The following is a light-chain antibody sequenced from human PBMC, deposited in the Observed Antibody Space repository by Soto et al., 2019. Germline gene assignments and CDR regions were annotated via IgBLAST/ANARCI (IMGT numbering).Light chain of an antibody. Sequence: QSALTQPASVSGSPGQSITISCTGTSSDIGSYNYVSWYQQHPGEVPRLMIYDVSNRPSGVSNRFSGSKSGNTASLTISGLQAEDEADYYCGSYRSDNPLVFGGGTKLTVL. CDR2: DVS. J-gene: IGLJ3*02. CDR1: SSDIGSYNY. V-gene: IGLV2-14*03. CDR3: GSYRSDNPLV.